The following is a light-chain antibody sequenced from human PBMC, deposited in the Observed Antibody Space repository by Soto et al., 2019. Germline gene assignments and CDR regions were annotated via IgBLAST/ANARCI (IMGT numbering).Light chain of an antibody. CDR2: DAF. CDR3: QQYNDWPLT. CDR1: QSVSSN. Sequence: EILMTQSPVTLSVSPGERATLSCRASQSVSSNLAWYQQKPGQAPSLLNYDAFTRANGIPARFSGTGSGTEFTPTISSLQSEDFALYYCQQYNDWPLTFGQGTKVEI. J-gene: IGKJ1*01. V-gene: IGKV3-15*01.